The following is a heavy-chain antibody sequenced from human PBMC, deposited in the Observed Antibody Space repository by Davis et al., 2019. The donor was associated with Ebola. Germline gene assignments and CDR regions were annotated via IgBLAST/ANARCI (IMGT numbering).Heavy chain of an antibody. CDR1: GDPISTATSYY. Sequence: SETLSLTCSVFGDPISTATSYYWGWIRQLPGKGLEWLGSVYYSGSTYYNPSLRSRVTISVDTSKNQFSLKLSSVTAADTAVYYCSTLRFGSLVWGQGTLVTVSS. D-gene: IGHD3-16*01. V-gene: IGHV4-39*01. J-gene: IGHJ4*02. CDR3: STLRFGSLV. CDR2: VYYSGST.